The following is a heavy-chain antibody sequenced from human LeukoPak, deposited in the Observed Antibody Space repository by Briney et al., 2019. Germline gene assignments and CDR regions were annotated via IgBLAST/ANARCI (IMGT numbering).Heavy chain of an antibody. CDR3: TRGRYQFLGPNDY. V-gene: IGHV3-48*02. J-gene: IGHJ4*02. Sequence: GGSLRLSCSASGFSLSDYGMSWVRQAPGKGLEWVSYITMNSVRLYADSMKGRFTISRDNDRNSVYLQMNSLRDEDTAMYYCTRGRYQFLGPNDYWGQGTLVTVSS. D-gene: IGHD2-2*01. CDR1: GFSLSDYG. CDR2: ITMNSVR.